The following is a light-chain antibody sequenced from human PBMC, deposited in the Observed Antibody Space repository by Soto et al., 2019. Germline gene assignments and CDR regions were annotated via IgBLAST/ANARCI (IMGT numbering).Light chain of an antibody. J-gene: IGKJ2*01. CDR3: QQTYSIPYT. CDR2: AAS. Sequence: DIQMTQSPSSLSASVGDRVTITCRASQSVSSYLNWYQHKAGKAPKLLIYAASSLQSGVPSRFSGSGSGTGFTLTVSSLQPEDFATYYCQQTYSIPYTFGQGTKLEIK. V-gene: IGKV1-39*01. CDR1: QSVSSY.